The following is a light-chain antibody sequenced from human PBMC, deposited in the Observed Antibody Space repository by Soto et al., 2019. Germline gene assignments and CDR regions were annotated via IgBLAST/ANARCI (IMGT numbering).Light chain of an antibody. CDR1: SSNVGAGYD. V-gene: IGLV1-40*01. Sequence: QSVLTQPPSVSGAPGQRVTISCTGSSSNVGAGYDVHWYQQLPGIAPKLLIYGNNNRPSGVPDRFSGSKSGTSASLAITGLQAEDEADYYCQSYDIGLSEEVFGGGTKLTVL. J-gene: IGLJ2*01. CDR3: QSYDIGLSEEV. CDR2: GNN.